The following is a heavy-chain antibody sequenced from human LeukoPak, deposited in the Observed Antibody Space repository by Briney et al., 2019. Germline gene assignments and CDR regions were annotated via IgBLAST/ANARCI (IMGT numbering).Heavy chain of an antibody. CDR1: GGSISSSSYY. J-gene: IGHJ5*02. V-gene: IGHV4-39*07. D-gene: IGHD2-15*01. CDR3: ARDGTVVAATVNWFDP. CDR2: IYYSGST. Sequence: SETLSLTCTVSGGSISSSSYYWGWIRQPPGKGLEWIGSIYYSGSTYYNPSLKSRVTISVDTSKNQFSLELSSVTAADTAVYYCARDGTVVAATVNWFDPWGQGTLVTVSS.